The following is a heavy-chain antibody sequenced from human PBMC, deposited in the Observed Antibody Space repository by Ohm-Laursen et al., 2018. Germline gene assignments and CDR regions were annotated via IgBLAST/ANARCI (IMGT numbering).Heavy chain of an antibody. CDR2: ITSGGTT. V-gene: IGHV3-23*01. D-gene: IGHD6-19*01. CDR1: GFTFSSYA. J-gene: IGHJ4*02. CDR3: AKTARAVAGDH. Sequence: SLRLSCSASGFTFSSYAMSWVRQAPGKGLEWVSVITSGGTTDYTDSVKGRFTISRDNSKNMLYLQTNSPRVEDTAVYYCAKTARAVAGDHWGQGTLVTVSS.